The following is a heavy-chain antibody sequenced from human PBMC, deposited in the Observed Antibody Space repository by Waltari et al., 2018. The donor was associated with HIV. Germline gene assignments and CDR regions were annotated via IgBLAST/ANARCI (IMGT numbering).Heavy chain of an antibody. D-gene: IGHD5-18*01. V-gene: IGHV1-58*01. J-gene: IGHJ4*02. CDR2: SVVGSGNT. CDR3: ATDTAMGPFDY. Sequence: QMQLVQSGPEVKKPGTSVKVSCKSSGFTFTSSAVQWGRQARGQSLEWIGWSVVGSGNTNYAQKFQERVTITRDMSTSTAYMELSSLRSEDTAVYYCATDTAMGPFDYWGQGTLVTVSS. CDR1: GFTFTSSA.